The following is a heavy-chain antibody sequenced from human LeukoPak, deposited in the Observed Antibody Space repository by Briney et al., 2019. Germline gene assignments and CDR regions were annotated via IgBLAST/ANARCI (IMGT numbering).Heavy chain of an antibody. CDR2: IYYSGST. Sequence: SQTLSLTCTVSGGSISSGGYYWSWIRQHPGKGLEWIGYIYYSGSTYYNPSLKSRVTISVDTSKNQFSLKLSSVTAADTAVYYCARDSPPLEVYYDYVWGSYRYTHGMDVWGQGTTVTVSS. CDR3: ARDSPPLEVYYDYVWGSYRYTHGMDV. D-gene: IGHD3-16*02. J-gene: IGHJ6*02. V-gene: IGHV4-31*03. CDR1: GGSISSGGYY.